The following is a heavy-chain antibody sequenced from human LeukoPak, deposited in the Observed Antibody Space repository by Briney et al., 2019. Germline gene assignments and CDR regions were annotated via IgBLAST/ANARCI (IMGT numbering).Heavy chain of an antibody. V-gene: IGHV3-21*01. CDR3: ARDRTPRAPWLLPGVNWFDP. D-gene: IGHD6-19*01. CDR1: GFTFSSYS. CDR2: ISSSSSYI. Sequence: GGSLRLSCAASGFTFSSYSMNWVRQAPGKGLEWVSSISSSSSYIYYADSVKGRFTISRDNAKNSLYLQMNSLRAEDTAVYYCARDRTPRAPWLLPGVNWFDPWGQGTLVTVSS. J-gene: IGHJ5*02.